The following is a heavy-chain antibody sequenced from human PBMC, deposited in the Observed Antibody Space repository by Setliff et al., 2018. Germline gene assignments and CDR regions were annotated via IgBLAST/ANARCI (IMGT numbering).Heavy chain of an antibody. D-gene: IGHD6-19*01. V-gene: IGHV1-69*05. CDR1: GGFSTHA. J-gene: IGHJ4*01. Sequence: SVKVSCKASGGFSTHAISWVRQVPGQGLEWMGGIIPILGTTDYAQHLQGRVTITTDESTSSAYLEMSNLRSEDTAVYYCASALIRRVAVAGKSQFDYWGQGTLVTVSS. CDR3: ASALIRRVAVAGKSQFDY. CDR2: IIPILGTT.